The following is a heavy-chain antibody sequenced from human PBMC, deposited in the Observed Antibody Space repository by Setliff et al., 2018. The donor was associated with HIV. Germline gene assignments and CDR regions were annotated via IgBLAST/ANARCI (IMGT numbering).Heavy chain of an antibody. CDR3: VRQGLTMNRGVPAPILYYFDY. CDR2: MYYRGTT. V-gene: IGHV4-39*01. J-gene: IGHJ4*02. CDR1: GGSIISSSYY. D-gene: IGHD3-10*01. Sequence: PSETLSFTCTVSGGSIISSSYYWGWIRQPPGKGLEWIGTMYYRGTTYNNPSLKSRVTFSADTSKNQFSLNLNSVTATDTAVYYCVRQGLTMNRGVPAPILYYFDYWGQGILVTVSS.